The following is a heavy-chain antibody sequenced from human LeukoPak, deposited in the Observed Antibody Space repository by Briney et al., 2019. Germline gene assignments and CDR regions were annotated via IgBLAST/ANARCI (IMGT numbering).Heavy chain of an antibody. CDR2: ISSTSSTI. V-gene: IGHV3-48*04. Sequence: QPGGSLRLSCAASGFTFSSYAMHWVRQAPGEGLEWVSYISSTSSTIHYADSVKGRFTISRDNAKNSLYLQMNSLRAEDTAVYYCARDYLRLGDGWGQGTLVTVSS. J-gene: IGHJ4*02. D-gene: IGHD5/OR15-5a*01. CDR1: GFTFSSYA. CDR3: ARDYLRLGDG.